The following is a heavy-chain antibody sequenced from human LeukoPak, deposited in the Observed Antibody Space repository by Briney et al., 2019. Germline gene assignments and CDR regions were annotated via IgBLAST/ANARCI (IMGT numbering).Heavy chain of an antibody. V-gene: IGHV3-53*01. CDR2: IYSGGST. CDR3: ARDPLYSYGPEDY. J-gene: IGHJ4*02. CDR1: GFTVSSNY. Sequence: PGGSLRLSCAASGFTVSSNYMSWVRQAPGKGLEWVSVIYSGGSTYYADSVKGRFTISRDNAKNSLYLQMNSLRAEDTALYYCARDPLYSYGPEDYWGQGTLVTVSS. D-gene: IGHD5-18*01.